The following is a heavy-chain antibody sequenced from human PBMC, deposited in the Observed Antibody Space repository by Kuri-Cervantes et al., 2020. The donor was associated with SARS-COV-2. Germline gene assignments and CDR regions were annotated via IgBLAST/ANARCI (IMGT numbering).Heavy chain of an antibody. J-gene: IGHJ6*03. CDR2: IRSKANSYAT. V-gene: IGHV3-73*01. D-gene: IGHD2-2*01. CDR3: TRGTSQTYYYYYYMDV. Sequence: GESLKISCAASGFTFSGSAMHWVRQASGKGLEWVGRIRSKANSYATAYAASVKGRFTISRDDSKNTAYLQMNSLKTEDTAVYYCTRGTSQTYYYYYYMDVWGKGTTVTASS. CDR1: GFTFSGSA.